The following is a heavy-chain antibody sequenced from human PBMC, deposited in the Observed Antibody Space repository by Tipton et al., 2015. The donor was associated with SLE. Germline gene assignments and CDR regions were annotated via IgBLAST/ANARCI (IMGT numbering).Heavy chain of an antibody. V-gene: IGHV3-9*01. CDR3: AKGLYSSRWGGYYYYMDV. Sequence: SLRLSCVASGFTFDDYAMHWVRQVPGKGLEWVSGISWNSNNLGYADSVKGRFTISRDNAKNSLYLQMNSLRAEDTALYYCAKGLYSSRWGGYYYYMDVWGKGTTVTVSS. CDR1: GFTFDDYA. CDR2: ISWNSNNL. D-gene: IGHD6-13*01. J-gene: IGHJ6*03.